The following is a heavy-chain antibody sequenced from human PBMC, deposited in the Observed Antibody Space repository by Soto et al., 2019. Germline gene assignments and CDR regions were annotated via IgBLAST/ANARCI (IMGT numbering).Heavy chain of an antibody. J-gene: IGHJ6*02. CDR1: GGSISSGGYY. D-gene: IGHD2-21*01. V-gene: IGHV4-31*03. CDR3: AASCVGCGGLNYYGMDV. CDR2: IYYSGST. Sequence: QVQLQESGPGLVKPSQTLSLTCTVSGGSISSGGYYWSWIRQHPGKGLEWIGYIYYSGSTYYNPSLKSRVTISVDTSKNQCSLKLSSVTAADTAVYYCAASCVGCGGLNYYGMDVWGQGTTVTVSS.